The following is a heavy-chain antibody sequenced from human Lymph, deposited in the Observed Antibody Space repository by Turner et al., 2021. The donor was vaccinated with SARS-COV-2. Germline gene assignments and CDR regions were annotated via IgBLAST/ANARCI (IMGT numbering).Heavy chain of an antibody. Sequence: EVQLVETGGGLIQPGGSLRLSCAASGLTVSSNYMTWVRQAPGKGLEWVSVIYSGGSTFYAGSVKGRFTISRDNSKNTLYLQMNSLRAEDTAVYYGARDLVVYGMDVWGQGTTVTVSS. J-gene: IGHJ6*02. D-gene: IGHD3-10*01. CDR2: IYSGGST. V-gene: IGHV3-53*02. CDR3: ARDLVVYGMDV. CDR1: GLTVSSNY.